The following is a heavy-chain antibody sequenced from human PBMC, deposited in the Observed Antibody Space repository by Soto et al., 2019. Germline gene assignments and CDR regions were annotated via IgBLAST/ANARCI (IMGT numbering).Heavy chain of an antibody. D-gene: IGHD3-22*01. CDR3: ARDISVVTNAFDI. V-gene: IGHV4-30-4*01. J-gene: IGHJ3*02. CDR2: IYYSGST. Sequence: SETLSLTCTVSGGSISSGDYYWSWSRQPPGKGLEWIGYIYYSGSTYYNPSLKSRVTISVDTSKNQFSRKLSSVTAADTAVYYCARDISVVTNAFDIWGQGTMVTVSS. CDR1: GGSISSGDYY.